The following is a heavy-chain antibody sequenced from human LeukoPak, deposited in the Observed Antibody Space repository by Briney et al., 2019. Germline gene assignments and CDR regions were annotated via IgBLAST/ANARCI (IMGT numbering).Heavy chain of an antibody. J-gene: IGHJ4*02. CDR3: AREPLQTYYYGSGSYD. CDR1: GGTFSSYA. V-gene: IGHV1-69*05. D-gene: IGHD3-10*01. Sequence: ASVKVSCKASGGTFSSYATSWVRQAPGQGLEWMGGIIPIFGTANYAQKFQGRVTITTDESTSTAYLELSSLRSEDTAVYYCAREPLQTYYYGSGSYDWGQGTLVTVSS. CDR2: IIPIFGTA.